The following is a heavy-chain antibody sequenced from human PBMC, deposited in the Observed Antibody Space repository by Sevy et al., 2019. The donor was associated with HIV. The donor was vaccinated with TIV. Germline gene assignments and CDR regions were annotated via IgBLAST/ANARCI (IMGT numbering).Heavy chain of an antibody. CDR3: ARAGTQWLAFYYYYGMDV. CDR2: IYHSGST. Sequence: SETLSLTCAVSGGSISSSNWWSWVRQPPGKGLEWIGEIYHSGSTNYNPSLKSRVTISVDKSKNQFSLKLGSVTAADTAVYYCARAGTQWLAFYYYYGMDVWGQGTTVTVSS. J-gene: IGHJ6*02. CDR1: GGSISSSNW. V-gene: IGHV4-4*02. D-gene: IGHD6-19*01.